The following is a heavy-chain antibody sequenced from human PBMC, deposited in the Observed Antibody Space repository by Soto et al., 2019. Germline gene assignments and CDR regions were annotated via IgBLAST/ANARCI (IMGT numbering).Heavy chain of an antibody. V-gene: IGHV1-18*01. CDR3: TREQWLVYCMDV. CDR2: ISPYNGDT. J-gene: IGHJ6*02. Sequence: QVQLVQSGGEVKKPGASVKVSCKASGYTFTSSGINWVRQAPGQGLEWMGWISPYNGDTNYAQKFQGRVTMTTDTSTNTAYLELRSLRSDVTAVYYCTREQWLVYCMDVWGQGTTVTVSS. CDR1: GYTFTSSG. D-gene: IGHD6-19*01.